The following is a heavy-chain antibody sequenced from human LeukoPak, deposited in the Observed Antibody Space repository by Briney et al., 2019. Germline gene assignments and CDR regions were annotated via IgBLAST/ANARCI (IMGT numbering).Heavy chain of an antibody. V-gene: IGHV4-59*01. D-gene: IGHD3-10*01. J-gene: IGHJ5*02. CDR3: ARGGYYGSGNDFRFDP. CDR2: IYHSGST. CDR1: GDSITTYY. Sequence: SETLSLTCTVSGDSITTYYWSWIRQPPGKGLEWIGYIYHSGSTNYNPSLKSRVTISVETSKNQFSLKLKSVTAADTAVYYCARGGYYGSGNDFRFDPWGQGTLVTVS.